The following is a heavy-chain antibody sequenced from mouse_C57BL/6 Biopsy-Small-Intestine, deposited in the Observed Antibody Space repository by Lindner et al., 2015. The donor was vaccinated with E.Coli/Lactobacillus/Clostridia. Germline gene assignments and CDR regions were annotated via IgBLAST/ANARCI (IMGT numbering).Heavy chain of an antibody. CDR3: GSDDSYALDY. CDR2: IDPANGKT. V-gene: IGHV14-3*02. Sequence: VQLQESGAELVRPGASVKLSCTASGLNIKDDYIHWVRQRPEQGLEWIGRIDPANGKTKYDPKFQDKATMAADTSSNTAYLQLSSLTSEDTAVYYCGSDDSYALDYWGQGTSVTVSP. D-gene: IGHD2-4*01. J-gene: IGHJ4*01. CDR1: GLNIKDDY.